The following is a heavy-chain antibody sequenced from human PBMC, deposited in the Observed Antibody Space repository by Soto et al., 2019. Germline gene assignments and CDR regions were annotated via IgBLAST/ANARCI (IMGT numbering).Heavy chain of an antibody. Sequence: GGSLRLSCAASGFTFSSYAMHWVRQAPGKGLEWVAVISYDGSNKYYADSVKGRFTISRDNSKNTLYLQMNSLRAEDTAVYYCARVGMVYAIRSPYGMAVWGQGTTVTVSS. CDR3: ARVGMVYAIRSPYGMAV. CDR2: ISYDGSNK. CDR1: GFTFSSYA. J-gene: IGHJ6*02. D-gene: IGHD2-8*01. V-gene: IGHV3-30-3*01.